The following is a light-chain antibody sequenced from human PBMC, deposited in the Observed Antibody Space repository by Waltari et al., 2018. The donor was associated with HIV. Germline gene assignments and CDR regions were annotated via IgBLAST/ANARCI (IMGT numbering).Light chain of an antibody. Sequence: EIVMTQSPATLSVSPGERATLSCRASQSVSSNLAWYQHKPGQAPRRVISGASTRATGIPARFSGSGSGTDFTLTIRSLQSEDFAVYYCQQYSNWPRTFGQGTKVEIK. J-gene: IGKJ1*01. CDR2: GAS. CDR3: QQYSNWPRT. CDR1: QSVSSN. V-gene: IGKV3-15*01.